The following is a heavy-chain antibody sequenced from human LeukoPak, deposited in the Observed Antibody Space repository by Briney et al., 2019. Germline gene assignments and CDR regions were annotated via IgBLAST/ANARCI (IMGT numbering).Heavy chain of an antibody. V-gene: IGHV3-20*04. J-gene: IGHJ4*02. Sequence: GGSLRLSCAASGFTFYDYGMSWIRQAPGKGLEWVSGINWNGGSTGYADSVKGRFTISRDNAKNSLYLQMNSLRAEDTALYYCARGAFGSPYGSGSYYEPSHFDYWGQGTLVTVSS. CDR3: ARGAFGSPYGSGSYYEPSHFDY. D-gene: IGHD3-10*01. CDR1: GFTFYDYG. CDR2: INWNGGST.